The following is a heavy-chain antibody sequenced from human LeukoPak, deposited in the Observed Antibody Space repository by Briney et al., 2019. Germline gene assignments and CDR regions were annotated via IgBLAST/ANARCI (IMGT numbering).Heavy chain of an antibody. Sequence: PSETLSLTCTVSGGSINSNRYFWGWIRQTPGKSLEWIGNIYNTGTTSYNPSLKTRITISVDTSKVHFSLSLRSVTAADTAVYFCARSRIAAAGTEYFHHWGRGTLVSVSS. J-gene: IGHJ1*01. CDR3: ARSRIAAAGTEYFHH. D-gene: IGHD6-13*01. CDR2: IYNTGTT. V-gene: IGHV4-39*02. CDR1: GGSINSNRYF.